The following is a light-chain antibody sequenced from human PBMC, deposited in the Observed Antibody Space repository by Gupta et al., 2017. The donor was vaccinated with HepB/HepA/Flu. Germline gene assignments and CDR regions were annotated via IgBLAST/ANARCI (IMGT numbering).Light chain of an antibody. CDR3: QQSVSLPMCN. CDR1: QSISIY. Sequence: DIQMTQSPSSLSASVGDRVTITCRASQSISIYLNWYQQKAGKAPKLLIYAASSLQSGVPSRFSGSGSGTDFALTISNLQPEDFASYYCQQSVSLPMCNFGQGTKLEIK. CDR2: AAS. V-gene: IGKV1-39*01. J-gene: IGKJ2*04.